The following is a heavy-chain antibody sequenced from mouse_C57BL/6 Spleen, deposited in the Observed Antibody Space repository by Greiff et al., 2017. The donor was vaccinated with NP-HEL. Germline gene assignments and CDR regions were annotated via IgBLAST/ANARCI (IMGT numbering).Heavy chain of an antibody. CDR2: INPNNGGT. D-gene: IGHD2-4*01. Sequence: EVQLQQSGPELVKPGASVKMSCKASGYTFTDYNMHWVKQSHGKSLEWIGYINPNNGGTSYNQKFKGKATLTVNKSSSTAYMELRSLTSADSAVYYCAREGISTMIPMDYWGQGTSVTVSS. CDR3: AREGISTMIPMDY. V-gene: IGHV1-22*01. CDR1: GYTFTDYN. J-gene: IGHJ4*01.